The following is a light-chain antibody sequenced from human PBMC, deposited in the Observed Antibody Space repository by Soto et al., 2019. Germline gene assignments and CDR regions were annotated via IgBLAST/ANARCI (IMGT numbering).Light chain of an antibody. V-gene: IGKV3-15*01. CDR3: HQYNKWPPIT. Sequence: EIVMTQSPATLSLSPGERATLSCRASRSVSSNLAWYQQKPGQAPRLIIYDASTRATGIPDRISGSGSGTEFTLTITRLKSEDFAVYYCHQYNKWPPITFGQGKRVEI. J-gene: IGKJ5*01. CDR2: DAS. CDR1: RSVSSN.